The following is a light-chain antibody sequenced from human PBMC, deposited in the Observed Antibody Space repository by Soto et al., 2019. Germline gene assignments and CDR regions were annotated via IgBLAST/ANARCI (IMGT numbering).Light chain of an antibody. CDR3: QHHAGSPA. V-gene: IGKV3-20*01. Sequence: EIVLTQSPATLSLSPGERATLSCRASQSVSSYLAWYQQRPGQAPRLLIYGASSRATGIPERFSGSGSGTDFTLTISRLDPEDFGMYYCQHHAGSPAFGQGTKVDIK. CDR2: GAS. J-gene: IGKJ1*01. CDR1: QSVSSY.